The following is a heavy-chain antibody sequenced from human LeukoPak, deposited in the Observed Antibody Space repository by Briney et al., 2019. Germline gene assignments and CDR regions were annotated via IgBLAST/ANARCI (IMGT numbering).Heavy chain of an antibody. V-gene: IGHV1-69*05. CDR1: GGTFSNYP. Sequence: ASVKVSCKASGGTFSNYPISWVRQTPGQGLGWMGGIIPIFDTGNYAQKFQDRVTITRDTSASTAYMELSSLRSEDMAVYYCARARYETRIWPKSRYDYYHYMDVWGKGTTVTVSS. CDR2: IIPIFDTG. CDR3: ARARYETRIWPKSRYDYYHYMDV. J-gene: IGHJ6*03. D-gene: IGHD3-3*01.